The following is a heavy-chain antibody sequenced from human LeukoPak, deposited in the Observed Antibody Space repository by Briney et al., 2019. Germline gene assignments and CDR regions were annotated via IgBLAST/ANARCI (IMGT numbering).Heavy chain of an antibody. V-gene: IGHV3-73*01. D-gene: IGHD5-24*01. CDR1: GLSLSGSA. Sequence: PGASLGLSWAAFGLSLSGSAMDWVRHASGKGLEWVGRIRRIANSYATAYAPSVKGRFTISRDNSKNTLSLQMNSRRAEDTAVYYCAKGDGYSYLYPPSHYFDYWGQGTLVTVSS. CDR3: AKGDGYSYLYPPSHYFDY. CDR2: IRRIANSYAT. J-gene: IGHJ4*02.